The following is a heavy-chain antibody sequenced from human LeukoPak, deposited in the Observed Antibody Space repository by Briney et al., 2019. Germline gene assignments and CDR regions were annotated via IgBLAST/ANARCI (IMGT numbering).Heavy chain of an antibody. J-gene: IGHJ5*02. CDR3: ARYSAIAGYCSGGSCSQPNWFDP. V-gene: IGHV1-69*13. D-gene: IGHD2-15*01. CDR1: GGTFSSYA. Sequence: SVKVSCKASGGTFSSYAISWVRQAPGQGLEWMGGISPVFGTANYAQKFQGRVTITADESTSTACMGLSSLRSEDTAVYYCARYSAIAGYCSGGSCSQPNWFDPWGQGTLVTVSS. CDR2: ISPVFGTA.